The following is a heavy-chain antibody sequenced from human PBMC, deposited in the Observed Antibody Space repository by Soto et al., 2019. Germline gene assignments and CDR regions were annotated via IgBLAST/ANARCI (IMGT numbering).Heavy chain of an antibody. CDR2: INPNSGGT. CDR3: AREPQRQRTTVTTIDAFDI. J-gene: IGHJ3*02. D-gene: IGHD4-17*01. CDR1: GYTFTGYY. V-gene: IGHV1-2*04. Sequence: ASVKVSCKASGYTFTGYYMHWVRQAPGQGLEWMGWINPNSGGTNYAQEFQGWVTMTRDTSISTAYMELSRLRSDDTAVYYCAREPQRQRTTVTTIDAFDIWGQGTMVTVSS.